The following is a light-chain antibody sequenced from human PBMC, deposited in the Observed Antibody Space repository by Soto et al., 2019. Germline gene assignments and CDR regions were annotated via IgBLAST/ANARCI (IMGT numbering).Light chain of an antibody. CDR2: SAS. V-gene: IGKV3-15*01. Sequence: EVIMTQSPATLSVSPGERATLSCRASQSLSRNLAWYQQKPGQAPRLLISSASTRATGIPARFSGSGSGTEFILTISILQSEDFAVYYCHQYTHWPMTFGQGTRLEIK. J-gene: IGKJ5*01. CDR1: QSLSRN. CDR3: HQYTHWPMT.